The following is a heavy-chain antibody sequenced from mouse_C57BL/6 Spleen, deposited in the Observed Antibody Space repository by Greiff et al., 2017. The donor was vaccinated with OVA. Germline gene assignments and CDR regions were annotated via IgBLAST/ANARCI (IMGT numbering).Heavy chain of an antibody. J-gene: IGHJ4*01. V-gene: IGHV1-82*01. CDR3: ARGERPPYAMDY. CDR1: GYAFSSSW. CDR2: IYPGDGDT. Sequence: VQLQQSGPELVKPGASVKISCKASGYAFSSSWMNWVKQRPGKGLEWIGRIYPGDGDTNYNGKFKGKATLTADKSSSTAYMQLSSLTSEDSAVYFCARGERPPYAMDYWGQGTSVTVSS.